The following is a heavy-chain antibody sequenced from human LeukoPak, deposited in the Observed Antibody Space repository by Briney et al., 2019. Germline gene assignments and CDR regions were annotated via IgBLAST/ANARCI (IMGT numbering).Heavy chain of an antibody. Sequence: SGPTLVKPTQTLTLTCTFSGFSLSASGVGVGWIRQPPGKDSEWLALISWNDDQRYSPSLKSRLTITKGTSKNQVVLTMTNMNPVDTATYFCARGNREYCTSASCNVFDSWGQGSLVTVSS. CDR2: ISWNDDQ. D-gene: IGHD2-2*01. CDR1: GFSLSASGVG. CDR3: ARGNREYCTSASCNVFDS. V-gene: IGHV2-5*01. J-gene: IGHJ4*02.